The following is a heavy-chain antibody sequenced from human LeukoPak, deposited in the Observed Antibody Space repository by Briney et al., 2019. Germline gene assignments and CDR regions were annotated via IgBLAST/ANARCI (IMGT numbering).Heavy chain of an antibody. J-gene: IGHJ4*02. CDR3: ARDKALDIVGTTADY. CDR2: INPYSGGI. Sequence: ASVKVSCKASGYTFTGFYIHWVRQAPGHGLEWMGWINPYSGGINYAQSFQGRVTLTRDTSISTAYMELSSLSSDDTAIYYCARDKALDIVGTTADYWGQGTLVTVSS. CDR1: GYTFTGFY. V-gene: IGHV1-2*02. D-gene: IGHD5-12*01.